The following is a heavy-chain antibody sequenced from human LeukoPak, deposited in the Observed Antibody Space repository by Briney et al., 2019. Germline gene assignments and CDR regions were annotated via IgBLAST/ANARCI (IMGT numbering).Heavy chain of an antibody. CDR2: ISIYNGNT. CDR3: ARITYDFWSGYYMPDDP. CDR1: GYTFTSYG. D-gene: IGHD3-3*01. V-gene: IGHV1-18*01. J-gene: IGHJ5*02. Sequence: ASVKVSCKASGYTFTSYGISWVRQAPGQGLEWMGWISIYNGNTDYAQRLRGRVTMTTDTSTSTAYMELRSLRSDDTAVYYCARITYDFWSGYYMPDDPWGQGTLVTVSS.